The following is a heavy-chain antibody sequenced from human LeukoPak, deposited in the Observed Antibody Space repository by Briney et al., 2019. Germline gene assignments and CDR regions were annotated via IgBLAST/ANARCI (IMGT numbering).Heavy chain of an antibody. J-gene: IGHJ5*02. Sequence: PSETLSLTCTVSGGSISSSSYYWGWIRQPPGKGLEWIGSIYYSGSTYYNPPLKSRVTISVDTSKNQFSLKLSSVTAADTAVYYCAREPQGMDYYGSGSYVWDPWGQGTLVTVSS. CDR2: IYYSGST. D-gene: IGHD3-10*01. CDR3: AREPQGMDYYGSGSYVWDP. CDR1: GGSISSSSYY. V-gene: IGHV4-39*07.